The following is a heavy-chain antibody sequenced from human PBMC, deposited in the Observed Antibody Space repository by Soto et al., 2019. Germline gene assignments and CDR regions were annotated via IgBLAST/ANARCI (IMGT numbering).Heavy chain of an antibody. CDR2: IDPSDSYT. Sequence: PGESLKISCKVSGYSFTSYWISWVRQMPGKGLEWMGRIDPSDSYTNYSPSFQGHVTISADKSISTAYLQWSSLKASDTAMYYCARRSSGWYGEYYNGMDVWGQGTTVTVSS. J-gene: IGHJ6*02. V-gene: IGHV5-10-1*01. D-gene: IGHD6-19*01. CDR3: ARRSSGWYGEYYNGMDV. CDR1: GYSFTSYW.